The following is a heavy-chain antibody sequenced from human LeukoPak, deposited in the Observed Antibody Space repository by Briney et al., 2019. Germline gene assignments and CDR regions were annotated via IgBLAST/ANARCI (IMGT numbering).Heavy chain of an antibody. J-gene: IGHJ4*02. CDR2: ISGGGGTT. D-gene: IGHD5-12*01. CDR3: AKDREGLSSGYDLEYFDY. V-gene: IGHV3-23*01. CDR1: GFTFSTNW. Sequence: PGGSLRLSCAASGFTFSTNWMHWVRQAPGKGLGWVSAISGGGGTTYYADSVKGRFTISRDNSKNTLFLQMNSLRAEDTAVYYCAKDREGLSSGYDLEYFDYWGQGTLVTVSS.